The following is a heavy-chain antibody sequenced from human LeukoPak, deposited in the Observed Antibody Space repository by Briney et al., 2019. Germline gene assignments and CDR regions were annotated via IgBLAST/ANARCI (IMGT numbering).Heavy chain of an antibody. V-gene: IGHV3-23*01. D-gene: IGHD3-16*01. Sequence: PGGCLRLSCAASGFTFSSYAMSWVRQAPGKGLEWVSAISGSGGSTYYADSVKGRFTISRDNSKNTLYLQMNSLRAEDTAVYYCAKGYYDYVWGSYYFDYWGQGILVTVSS. CDR1: GFTFSSYA. CDR2: ISGSGGST. J-gene: IGHJ4*02. CDR3: AKGYYDYVWGSYYFDY.